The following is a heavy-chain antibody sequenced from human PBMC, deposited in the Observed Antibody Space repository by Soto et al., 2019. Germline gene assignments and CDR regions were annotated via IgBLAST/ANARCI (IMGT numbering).Heavy chain of an antibody. D-gene: IGHD3-16*01. CDR1: GFTFDDYA. J-gene: IGHJ5*02. V-gene: IGHV3-9*01. CDR3: ARTYLRLALALSWFDP. CDR2: ISWNSGSI. Sequence: GGSLRLSCAASGFTFDDYATHWVRQAPGKGLEWVSGISWNSGSIGYADSVKGRFTISRDNAKNSLYLQMNSLRAEDTALYYCARTYLRLALALSWFDPWGQGTLVTVSS.